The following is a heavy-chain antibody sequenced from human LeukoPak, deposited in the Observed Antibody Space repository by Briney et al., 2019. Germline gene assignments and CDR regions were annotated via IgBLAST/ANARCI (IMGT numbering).Heavy chain of an antibody. Sequence: SEALSLTCAVYGGSFSGYYWSWIRQPPGKGLEWIGEINHSGSTNYNPSLKSRVTISVDTSKNQFSLKLSSVTAADTAVYYCAVGGDYLDYWGQGTLVTVSS. CDR2: INHSGST. J-gene: IGHJ4*02. V-gene: IGHV4-34*01. CDR1: GGSFSGYY. CDR3: AVGGDYLDY.